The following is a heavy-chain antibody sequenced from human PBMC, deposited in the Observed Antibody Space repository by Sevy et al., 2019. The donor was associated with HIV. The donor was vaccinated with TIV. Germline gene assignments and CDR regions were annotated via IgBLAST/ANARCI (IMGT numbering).Heavy chain of an antibody. CDR2: INQDGSAK. Sequence: GESLKISCAASGFNFNDYWMNWVRQAPGKGLEWEANINQDGSAKYYVDSAKGRFTISRDNAKYSLYLQMNSLRADDTTVYADARDSAPYTSTFSSSYVWGQGTLVTVSS. CDR3: ARDSAPYTSTFSSSYV. J-gene: IGHJ4*02. V-gene: IGHV3-7*03. CDR1: GFNFNDYW. D-gene: IGHD6-6*01.